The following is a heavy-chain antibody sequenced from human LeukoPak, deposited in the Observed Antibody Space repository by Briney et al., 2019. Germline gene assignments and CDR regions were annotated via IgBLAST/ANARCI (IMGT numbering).Heavy chain of an antibody. CDR2: IKEDGSEK. Sequence: GGFLRLSCAASGFTFSAFWMTWVRQAPGKGLEWVANIKEDGSEKYYVDSVKGRFTISRDNAKNSLYLQLDSLRVEDTALYYCARDRLLRGWHDAFDIWGQGTMVTVSS. CDR1: GFTFSAFW. J-gene: IGHJ3*02. D-gene: IGHD3-10*01. V-gene: IGHV3-7*01. CDR3: ARDRLLRGWHDAFDI.